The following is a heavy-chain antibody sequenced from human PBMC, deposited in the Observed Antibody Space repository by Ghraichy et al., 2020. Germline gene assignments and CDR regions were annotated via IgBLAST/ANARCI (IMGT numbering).Heavy chain of an antibody. D-gene: IGHD4-17*01. J-gene: IGHJ3*02. Sequence: SVKVSCKASGGTFSSYAISWVRQAPGQGLEWMGGIIPIFGTANYAQKFQGRVTITADESTSTAYMELSSLRSEDTAVYYCARDETSEGYGDRTYAFDIWGQGTMVTVSS. CDR3: ARDETSEGYGDRTYAFDI. V-gene: IGHV1-69*13. CDR2: IIPIFGTA. CDR1: GGTFSSYA.